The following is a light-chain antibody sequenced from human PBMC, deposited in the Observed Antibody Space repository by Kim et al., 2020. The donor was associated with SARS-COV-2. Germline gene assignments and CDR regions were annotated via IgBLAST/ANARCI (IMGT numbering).Light chain of an antibody. V-gene: IGKV1-12*01. CDR1: QDISSW. J-gene: IGKJ5*01. CDR3: QQAHSLPVT. Sequence: ASVGDRVPITCRASQDISSWLAWYQQKPGKAPKLLIYIASTLENGVPSRFSGSQSGTEFTLTISSLQPEDFATYFCQQAHSLPVTFGQGTRLEIK. CDR2: IAS.